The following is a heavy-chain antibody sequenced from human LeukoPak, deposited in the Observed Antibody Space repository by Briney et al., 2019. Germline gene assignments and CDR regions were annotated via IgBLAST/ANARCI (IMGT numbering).Heavy chain of an antibody. J-gene: IGHJ1*01. V-gene: IGHV3-7*01. CDR2: IKQDGSEK. CDR3: ARFWGNTAMVSNAEYFQH. Sequence: GGSLRLSCAASGFTFSSYWMSWVRQAPGKGLEWVANIKQDGSEKYYVDSVKGRFTISRDNAKNSLYLQMNSLRAEDTAVYYCARFWGNTAMVSNAEYFQHWGQGTLVTVSS. D-gene: IGHD5-18*01. CDR1: GFTFSSYW.